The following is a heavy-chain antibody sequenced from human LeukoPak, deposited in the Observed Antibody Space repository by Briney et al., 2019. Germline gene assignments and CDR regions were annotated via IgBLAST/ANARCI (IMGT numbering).Heavy chain of an antibody. CDR2: MSPSGSA. J-gene: IGHJ4*02. CDR3: ARARYSSSPFDY. Sequence: SETLSLTCAVSGYSISSGYSWGWIRQPPGKGLEWIGTMSPSGSAYYNPSLKSRVTISVDTSKNQFSLKLSSVTAADTALYYCARARYSSSPFDYWGQGTLVTVSS. V-gene: IGHV4-38-2*01. D-gene: IGHD6-6*01. CDR1: GYSISSGYS.